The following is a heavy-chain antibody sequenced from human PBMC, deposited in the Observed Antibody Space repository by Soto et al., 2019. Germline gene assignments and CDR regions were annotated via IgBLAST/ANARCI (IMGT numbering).Heavy chain of an antibody. CDR2: ISYDGSNK. CDR1: GFTFSSYG. Sequence: PGGSLRLSCAASGFTFSSYGMHWVRQAPGKGLEWVAVISYDGSNKYYADSVKGRFTISRDNSKNTLYLQMNSLRAEDTAVYYCAKFSYYYDSSGSTSDAFDIWGQGTMVTVSS. D-gene: IGHD3-22*01. V-gene: IGHV3-30*18. CDR3: AKFSYYYDSSGSTSDAFDI. J-gene: IGHJ3*02.